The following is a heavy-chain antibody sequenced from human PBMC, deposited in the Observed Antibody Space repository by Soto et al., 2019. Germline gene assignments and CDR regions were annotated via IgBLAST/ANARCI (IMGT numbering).Heavy chain of an antibody. CDR1: GYSFTSYW. J-gene: IGHJ6*02. Sequence: PGESLKISCKGSGYSFTSYWIGWVRQMHGKGLEWMGIIYPGDSDTRYSPSFQGQVTISADKSISTAYLQWSSLKASDTAMYYCARQSQQLVLYYGMDVWGQGTTVTVSS. CDR2: IYPGDSDT. D-gene: IGHD6-13*01. CDR3: ARQSQQLVLYYGMDV. V-gene: IGHV5-51*01.